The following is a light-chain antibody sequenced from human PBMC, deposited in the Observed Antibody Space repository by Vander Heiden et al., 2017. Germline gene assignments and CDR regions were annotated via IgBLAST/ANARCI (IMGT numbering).Light chain of an antibody. CDR3: HERYTTPYT. Sequence: IEMTATPSSLSASVGDRVTITCRASQSISSYLHWYQQKPGKAPKLLIYAASSFQSGPPSRSSGSAPRTDFTLTISMLQPEDFATYYCHERYTTPYTFGQGTKLEIK. CDR2: AAS. J-gene: IGKJ2*01. CDR1: QSISSY. V-gene: IGKV1-39*01.